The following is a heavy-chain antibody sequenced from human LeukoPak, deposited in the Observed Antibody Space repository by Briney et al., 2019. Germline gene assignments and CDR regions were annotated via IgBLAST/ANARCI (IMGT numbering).Heavy chain of an antibody. CDR1: GGSISSSSYY. D-gene: IGHD1-26*01. Sequence: SETLSLTCTVSGGSISSSSYYWGWIRQPPGKGLEWIGSIYYSGSTYYNPSLKSRVTISVDTSKNQFSLKLSSVTAADTAVYYCARDFGDYPGEGPHPTTPVLDAFDIWGQGTMVTVSS. J-gene: IGHJ3*02. V-gene: IGHV4-39*07. CDR2: IYYSGST. CDR3: ARDFGDYPGEGPHPTTPVLDAFDI.